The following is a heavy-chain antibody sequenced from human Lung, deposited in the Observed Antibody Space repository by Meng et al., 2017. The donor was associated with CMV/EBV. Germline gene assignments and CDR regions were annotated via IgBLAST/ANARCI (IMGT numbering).Heavy chain of an antibody. CDR2: INPSAGAA. CDR1: GYTFTSYY. J-gene: IGHJ4*02. Sequence: ASVKVSCKASGYTFTSYYMHWLRQAPGQGLEWMGRINPSAGAASYAQKFQGRVTMTRDTSTSIVYMELSSLRSEDTAVYYCAKDIVEVTAALFYVDYWGQGTLVXVSS. V-gene: IGHV1-46*01. D-gene: IGHD2-2*01. CDR3: AKDIVEVTAALFYVDY.